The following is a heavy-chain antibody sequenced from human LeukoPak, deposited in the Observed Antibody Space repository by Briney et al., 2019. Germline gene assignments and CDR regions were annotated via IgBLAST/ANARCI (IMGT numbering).Heavy chain of an antibody. CDR3: ATGRIAAAGIDY. V-gene: IGHV1-69*05. CDR1: GGTFSSYA. J-gene: IGHJ4*02. Sequence: GSSVKVSCKASGGTFSSYAISWVQQAPGQGLEWMGGIIPIFGTANYAQKFQGRVTITTDESTSTAYMELSSLRSEDTAVYYCATGRIAAAGIDYWGQGTLVTVSS. D-gene: IGHD6-13*01. CDR2: IIPIFGTA.